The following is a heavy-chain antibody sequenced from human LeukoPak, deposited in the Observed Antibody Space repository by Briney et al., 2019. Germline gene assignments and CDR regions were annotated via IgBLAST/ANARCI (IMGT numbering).Heavy chain of an antibody. Sequence: PSETLSLTCTVSGGSISSYYWSWIRQPPGKGLEWIGYIYYSGSTNYNPSLKSRVTISVDTSKNQFSLKLSSVTAADTAVYYCARVDDYGGNQNFDYWGPGTLVTVSS. CDR1: GGSISSYY. CDR2: IYYSGST. J-gene: IGHJ4*02. CDR3: ARVDDYGGNQNFDY. V-gene: IGHV4-59*01. D-gene: IGHD4-23*01.